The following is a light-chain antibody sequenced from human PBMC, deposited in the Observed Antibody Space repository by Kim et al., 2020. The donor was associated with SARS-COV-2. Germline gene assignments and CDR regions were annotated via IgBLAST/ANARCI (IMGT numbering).Light chain of an antibody. CDR2: KVT. CDR3: MQDTNRPFT. Sequence: PSSISCTSSQCIVYSDGNTYSNWFHQRPGQSPRRLIYKVTNRDSRVPDRFSGSGSGTDFTLQISRVEAEDVGVCYCMQDTNRPFTFGPGTKVDIK. CDR1: QCIVYSDGNTY. J-gene: IGKJ3*01. V-gene: IGKV2-30*01.